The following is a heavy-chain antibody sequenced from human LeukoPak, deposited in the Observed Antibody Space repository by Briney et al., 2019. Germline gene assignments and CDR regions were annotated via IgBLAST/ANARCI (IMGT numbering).Heavy chain of an antibody. CDR3: ARVSKPRQWLSELSAFDI. CDR2: IHYSGST. J-gene: IGHJ3*02. V-gene: IGHV4-59*01. Sequence: SETLSLTCTVSGGSISSYYWSWIRQPPGKGLEWIGYIHYSGSTNYNPSLKSRVTISVDTSKNQFSLKLSSVTAADTAVYYCARVSKPRQWLSELSAFDIWGQGTMVTVSS. D-gene: IGHD3-22*01. CDR1: GGSISSYY.